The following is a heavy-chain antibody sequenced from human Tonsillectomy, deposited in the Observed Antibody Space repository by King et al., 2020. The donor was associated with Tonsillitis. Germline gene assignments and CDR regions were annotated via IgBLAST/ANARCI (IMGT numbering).Heavy chain of an antibody. CDR3: ARSIEQQLVGY. D-gene: IGHD6-13*01. CDR1: GGSVSSGSHY. CDR2: IYYSGST. V-gene: IGHV4-61*01. J-gene: IGHJ4*02. Sequence: QLQESGPGLVKPSETLSLTCSVSGGSVSSGSHYWSWIRQPPGKGLEWIGYIYYSGSTNYNPSLKSRVTISVDTSKNQFSLKLSSVTAADPAVYYCARSIEQQLVGYWGQGTLVTVSS.